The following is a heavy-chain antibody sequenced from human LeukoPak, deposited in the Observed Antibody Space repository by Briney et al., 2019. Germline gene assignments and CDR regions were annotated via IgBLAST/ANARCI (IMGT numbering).Heavy chain of an antibody. D-gene: IGHD3-10*01. CDR1: GFTFSSYS. CDR3: ARAGTYYYGSGSYAYYYYYMDV. J-gene: IGHJ6*03. V-gene: IGHV3-48*04. Sequence: GGSLRLSCAASGFTFSSYSMNWVRQAPGKGLAWVSYISSSSSTIYYADSVKGRFTISRDNAKNSLYLQMNSLRAEDTAVYYCARAGTYYYGSGSYAYYYYYMDVWGKGTTVTVSS. CDR2: ISSSSSTI.